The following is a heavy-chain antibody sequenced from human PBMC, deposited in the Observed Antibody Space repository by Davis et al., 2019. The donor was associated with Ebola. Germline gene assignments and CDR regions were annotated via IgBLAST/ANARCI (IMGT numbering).Heavy chain of an antibody. CDR1: GFTFDDYT. D-gene: IGHD6-19*01. Sequence: GSLRLSCAASGFTFDDYTMHWVRQAPGKGLEWVSLISWDGGSTYYADSVKGRFTISRDNSKNSLYLQMNSLRTEDTAVYYCASLPDSSWGAFDIWGQGTMVTVSS. J-gene: IGHJ3*02. V-gene: IGHV3-43*01. CDR2: ISWDGGST. CDR3: ASLPDSSWGAFDI.